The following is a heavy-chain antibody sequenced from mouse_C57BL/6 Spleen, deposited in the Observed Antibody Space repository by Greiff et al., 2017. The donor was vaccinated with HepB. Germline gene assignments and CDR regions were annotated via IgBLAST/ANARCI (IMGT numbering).Heavy chain of an antibody. J-gene: IGHJ4*01. CDR3: ARWGETHYYAMAY. V-gene: IGHV1-53*01. CDR2: INPSNGGT. CDR1: GSTFTSYW. Sequence: VQLQQPGTELVKPGASVKLSCKASGSTFTSYWMHWVKQRPGQGLEWIGNINPSNGGTNYNEKFKSKATLTVDNSSSTAYMQLSSLTSEDSAVYYCARWGETHYYAMAYWGQGTSVTVSS.